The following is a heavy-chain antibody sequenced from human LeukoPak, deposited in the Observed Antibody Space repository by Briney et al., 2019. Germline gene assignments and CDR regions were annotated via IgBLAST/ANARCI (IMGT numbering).Heavy chain of an antibody. CDR3: ARCKDYYVSGSYYKTFDY. CDR1: GDSISSSSYY. D-gene: IGHD3-10*01. J-gene: IGHJ4*02. V-gene: IGHV4-39*07. CDR2: IPYSGST. Sequence: SETLSLTCTVSGDSISSSSYYWGWIRQPPGKGLERIGSIPYSGSTYYNPSLKSRLTISVDTSKNQFSLKLSSVTAADTAVYYCARCKDYYVSGSYYKTFDYWGQGTLVTVSS.